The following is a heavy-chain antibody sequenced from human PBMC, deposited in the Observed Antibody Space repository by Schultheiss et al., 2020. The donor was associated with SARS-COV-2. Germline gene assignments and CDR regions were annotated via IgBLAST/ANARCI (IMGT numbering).Heavy chain of an antibody. CDR2: ISYDGSNK. D-gene: IGHD2-15*01. Sequence: GGSLRLSCAASGFTFSSYGMHWVRQAPGKGLEWVAVISYDGSNKYYADSVKGRFTISRDNSKNTLYLQMNSLRAEDTAVYYCARVLLGYCSGGSCYYDGFDYWGQGTLVTVSS. CDR3: ARVLLGYCSGGSCYYDGFDY. V-gene: IGHV3-30*03. CDR1: GFTFSSYG. J-gene: IGHJ4*02.